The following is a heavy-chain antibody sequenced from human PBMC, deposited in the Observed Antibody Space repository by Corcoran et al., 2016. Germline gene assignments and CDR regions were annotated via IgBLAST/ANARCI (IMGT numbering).Heavy chain of an antibody. CDR1: GYSFTTSW. CDR3: ARAVDSAYGLGY. CDR2: IFPSDSDT. V-gene: IGHV5-51*01. Sequence: EVQLEQSGAEVKKPGESLKISCKVSGYSFTTSWIGWVRQMPGKGLEWMGIIFPSDSDTKYSPSFQGQVTISADKSISTTYLQWRSLRASDTAMYYCARAVDSAYGLGYWGQGTLVTVSS. J-gene: IGHJ4*02. D-gene: IGHD5-12*01.